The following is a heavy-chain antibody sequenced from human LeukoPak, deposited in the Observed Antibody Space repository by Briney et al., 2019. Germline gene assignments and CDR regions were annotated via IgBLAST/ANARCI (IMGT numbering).Heavy chain of an antibody. J-gene: IGHJ4*02. Sequence: GGSLRLSCAASGLTFDDYAMHWVRQAPGKGLEGVSGISWNSGSIGYADSVKGRFTISRDSAKNSLYLQMNSLRAEDSALYYCAKGYSYSYTHYFDYWGQGILVTVSS. CDR3: AKGYSYSYTHYFDY. D-gene: IGHD3-16*01. CDR2: ISWNSGSI. CDR1: GLTFDDYA. V-gene: IGHV3-9*01.